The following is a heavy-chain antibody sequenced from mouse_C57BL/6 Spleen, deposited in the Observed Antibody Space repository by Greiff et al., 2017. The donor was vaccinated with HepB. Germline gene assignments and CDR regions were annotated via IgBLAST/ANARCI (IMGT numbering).Heavy chain of an antibody. CDR1: GSTFSDYY. Sequence: EVKVVESGGGLVQPGGSLKLSCAASGSTFSDYYMYWVRQTPEKRLEWVAYISNGGGSTYYPDTVKGRFTISRDNAKNTLYLQMSRLKSEDTAMYYCARVYYGSSYWYFDVWGTGTTVTVSS. J-gene: IGHJ1*03. V-gene: IGHV5-12*01. CDR2: ISNGGGST. CDR3: ARVYYGSSYWYFDV. D-gene: IGHD1-1*01.